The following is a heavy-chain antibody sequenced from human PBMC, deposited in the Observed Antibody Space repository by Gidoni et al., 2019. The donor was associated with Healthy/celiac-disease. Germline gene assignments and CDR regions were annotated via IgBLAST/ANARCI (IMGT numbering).Heavy chain of an antibody. CDR2: IYYSGST. D-gene: IGHD3-3*01. J-gene: IGHJ5*02. CDR3: ARSSDFWSDLNWFDP. V-gene: IGHV4-39*01. CDR1: GGSIRSSSYY. Sequence: QLQLQESGPGLVKPSETLSLTCTVSGGSIRSSSYYWGWIRQPPGKGLEWIGSIYYSGSTYYNPSLKSRVTISVDTSKNQFSLKLSSVTAADTAVYYCARSSDFWSDLNWFDPWGQGTLVTVSS.